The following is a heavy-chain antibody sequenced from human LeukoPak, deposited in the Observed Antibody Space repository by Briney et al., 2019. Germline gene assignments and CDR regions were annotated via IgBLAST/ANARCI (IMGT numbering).Heavy chain of an antibody. D-gene: IGHD3-3*01. J-gene: IGHJ4*02. Sequence: KCSQTLSLTCAISGASVSTNGASWNWIRQSPSRGLEWLGRTYYRSQQWHSDYAPSVKGRITLNPDTSKNQFSLQLNSVTPEDTAVYYCGRETDFGVVTNWGQGTLVTVSS. V-gene: IGHV6-1*01. CDR1: GASVSTNGAS. CDR2: TYYRSQQWHS. CDR3: GRETDFGVVTN.